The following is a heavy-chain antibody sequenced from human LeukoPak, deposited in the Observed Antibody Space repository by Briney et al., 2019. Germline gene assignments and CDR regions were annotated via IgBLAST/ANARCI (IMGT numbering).Heavy chain of an antibody. V-gene: IGHV1-69*13. D-gene: IGHD3-10*01. CDR2: IIPIFGTA. CDR3: ARGEWSYGSGVLYGGMDV. CDR1: GGTFSSYA. J-gene: IGHJ6*04. Sequence: SVKVSCKASGGTFSSYAISWVRQAPGQGLEWMGGIIPIFGTANYAQKFQGRVTITADESTSTAYMELSSLRSEDTAVYYCARGEWSYGSGVLYGGMDVWGKGTRSPSPQ.